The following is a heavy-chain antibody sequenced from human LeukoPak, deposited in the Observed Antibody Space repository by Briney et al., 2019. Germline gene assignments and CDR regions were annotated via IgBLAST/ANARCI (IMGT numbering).Heavy chain of an antibody. Sequence: SETLSFTCTVSGGSISSYYWSWIRQPPGKGLEWIGYIYYSGSTNYNPSLKSRVTISVDTSKNQFSLKLSSVTAADTAVYYCARGAYGDPTSFDYWGQGTLVTVSS. D-gene: IGHD4-17*01. V-gene: IGHV4-59*01. J-gene: IGHJ4*02. CDR1: GGSISSYY. CDR2: IYYSGST. CDR3: ARGAYGDPTSFDY.